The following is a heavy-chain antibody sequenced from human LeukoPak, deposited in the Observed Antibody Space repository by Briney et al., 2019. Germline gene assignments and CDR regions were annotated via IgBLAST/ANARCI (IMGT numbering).Heavy chain of an antibody. CDR2: IYTGGST. D-gene: IGHD2/OR15-2a*01. J-gene: IGHJ4*02. Sequence: GGPLRLSCAASGFPFSSYAMHWVRQAPGKGLEWVSFIYTGGSTYLADSVQGRFTISRDNSKNTVYLQMNNLRAEDTAVYYCSRERRAGLFYMWGQGNLVTVSS. CDR1: GFPFSSYA. V-gene: IGHV3-53*01. CDR3: SRERRAGLFYM.